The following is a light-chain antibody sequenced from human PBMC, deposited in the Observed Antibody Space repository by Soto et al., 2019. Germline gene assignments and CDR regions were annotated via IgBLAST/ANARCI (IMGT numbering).Light chain of an antibody. CDR3: SSYAGSSNV. Sequence: SSLTQPPSASGSPGQSVAISCTGTSSDVGGYNYVSCYQQHPGKAPKLMIYEVNKRPSGVPDRFSGSKSGNTASLTVSGLQAEDEADYYCSSYAGSSNVFGTGTKVTVL. V-gene: IGLV2-8*01. J-gene: IGLJ1*01. CDR1: SSDVGGYNY. CDR2: EVN.